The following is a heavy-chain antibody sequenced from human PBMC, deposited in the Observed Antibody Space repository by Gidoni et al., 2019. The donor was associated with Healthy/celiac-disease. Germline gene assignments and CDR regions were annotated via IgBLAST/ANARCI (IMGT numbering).Heavy chain of an antibody. Sequence: QLQLQESGPGLVKPSETLSLTCTVSGGSISSSSYYWGWIRQPPGKGLEWIGSIYYSGSTYYNPSLKSRVTISVDTSKNQFSLKLSSVTAADTAVYYCARVPDAYSSSWWRPFFDYWGQGTLVTVSS. CDR1: GGSISSSSYY. CDR3: ARVPDAYSSSWWRPFFDY. CDR2: IYYSGST. V-gene: IGHV4-39*07. D-gene: IGHD6-13*01. J-gene: IGHJ4*02.